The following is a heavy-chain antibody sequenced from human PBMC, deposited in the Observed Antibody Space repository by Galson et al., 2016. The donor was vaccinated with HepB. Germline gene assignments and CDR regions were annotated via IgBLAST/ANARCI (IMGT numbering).Heavy chain of an antibody. CDR3: ARDRRGGSPRDAFDV. V-gene: IGHV3-7*04. D-gene: IGHD6-25*01. J-gene: IGHJ3*01. CDR1: GFSFNVYW. CDR2: INQDGTED. Sequence: SLRLSCAASGFSFNVYWMSWVRQAPGKGLEWVANINQDGTEDYYVDSVKGRFTISRDNAKKSLFLRMDSLRPEDTAVYYCARDRRGGSPRDAFDVCGQGTLVIASP.